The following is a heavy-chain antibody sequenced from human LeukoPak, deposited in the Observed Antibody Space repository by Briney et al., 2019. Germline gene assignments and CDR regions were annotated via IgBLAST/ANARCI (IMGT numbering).Heavy chain of an antibody. V-gene: IGHV4-38-2*02. CDR1: GYSISSGYY. CDR3: ARVTGDLLDY. D-gene: IGHD7-27*01. Sequence: PSETLSLTCTVSGYSISSGYYWGWIRQPPGKGLEWIGSIYYSGSTYYNPSLKSRVTISVDTSKNQFSLKLSSVTAADTAVYYCARVTGDLLDYWGQGTLVTVSS. CDR2: IYYSGST. J-gene: IGHJ4*02.